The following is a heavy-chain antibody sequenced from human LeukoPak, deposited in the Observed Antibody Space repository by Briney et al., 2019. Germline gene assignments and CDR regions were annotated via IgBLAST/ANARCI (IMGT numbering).Heavy chain of an antibody. D-gene: IGHD6-19*01. Sequence: SETLSLTCIVSGGSTIGYYWSWIRRPAGKGLEWIGRIYTSGSPNYTPSLKSRVTISVDKSKNQLSLQLSSVTAADTAVYYCAREKAGAFDYWGQGSLVTVSS. CDR3: AREKAGAFDY. CDR1: GGSTIGYY. CDR2: IYTSGSP. V-gene: IGHV4-4*07. J-gene: IGHJ4*02.